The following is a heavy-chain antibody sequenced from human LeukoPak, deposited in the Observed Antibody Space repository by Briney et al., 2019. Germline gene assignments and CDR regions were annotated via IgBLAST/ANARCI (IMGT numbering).Heavy chain of an antibody. V-gene: IGHV3-7*01. D-gene: IGHD7-27*01. J-gene: IGHJ6*02. CDR1: GFTFSSYG. CDR3: ARDSLINWGPGYYYYGMDV. Sequence: GGSLRLPCAASGFTFSSYGMSWVRQAPGKGLEWVANIKQDGSEKYYVDSVKGRFTISRDNAKNSLYLQMNSLRAEDTAVYYCARDSLINWGPGYYYYGMDVWGQGTTVTVSS. CDR2: IKQDGSEK.